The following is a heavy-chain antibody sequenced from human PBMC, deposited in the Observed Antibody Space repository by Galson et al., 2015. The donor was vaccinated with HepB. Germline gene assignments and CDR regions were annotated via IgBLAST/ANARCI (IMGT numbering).Heavy chain of an antibody. CDR2: IKQDGSEK. V-gene: IGHV3-7*01. CDR1: GFTFSSYW. CDR3: ARLRWDYYFDY. Sequence: SLRLSCAASGFTFSSYWMSWVRQAPGKGLEWVANIKQDGSEKYYVDSVKGRFTISRDNAKNPLYLQMNSLRAEDTAVYYCARLRWDYYFDYWGQGTLVTVSS. D-gene: IGHD4-23*01. J-gene: IGHJ4*02.